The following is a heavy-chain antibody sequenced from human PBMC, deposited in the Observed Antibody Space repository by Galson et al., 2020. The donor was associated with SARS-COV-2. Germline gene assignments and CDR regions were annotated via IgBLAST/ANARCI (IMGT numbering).Heavy chain of an antibody. V-gene: IGHV3-48*03. CDR3: ARSDYDGNGKAYFQH. D-gene: IGHD3-22*01. J-gene: IGHJ1*01. CDR2: ISSRGSTT. CDR1: EFTFSNYD. Sequence: GESLKISCAASEFTFSNYDMNWVRLAPGKGPEWLSYISSRGSTTFYADSVKGRFTVSRDNAKNSLFLQMNSLRAEDTAVYYCARSDYDGNGKAYFQHGGQGSLVTVSS.